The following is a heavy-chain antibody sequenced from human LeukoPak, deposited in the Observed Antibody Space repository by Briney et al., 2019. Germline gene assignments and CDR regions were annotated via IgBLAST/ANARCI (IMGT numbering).Heavy chain of an antibody. CDR1: GVSISSYY. V-gene: IGHV4-59*01. CDR3: ARGDGYNYY. CDR2: IYYSGST. D-gene: IGHD5-24*01. Sequence: SETLSLTCTVSGVSISSYYWSWIRQPPGKGLEWIGYIYYSGSTNYNPSLKSRVTISVDTSKNQFSLKLSSVTAADTAVYYCARGDGYNYYWGQGTLVTVSS. J-gene: IGHJ4*02.